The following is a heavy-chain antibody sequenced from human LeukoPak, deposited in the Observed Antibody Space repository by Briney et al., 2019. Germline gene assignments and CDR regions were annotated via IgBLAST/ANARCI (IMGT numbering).Heavy chain of an antibody. J-gene: IGHJ4*02. V-gene: IGHV3-30*18. CDR2: ISYDGSNK. CDR3: AKDSLARVNYYGSGTHHDY. CDR1: GFTVSSYG. D-gene: IGHD3-10*01. Sequence: PGRSLRLSCAVSGFTVSSYGMHWVRQAPGKGLEWVAVISYDGSNKYYADSVKGRFTISRDNSKNTLYLQMNSLRAEDTAVYYCAKDSLARVNYYGSGTHHDYWGQGTLVTVSS.